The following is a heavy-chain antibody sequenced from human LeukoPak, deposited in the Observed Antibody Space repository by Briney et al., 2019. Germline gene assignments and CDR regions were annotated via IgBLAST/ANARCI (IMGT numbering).Heavy chain of an antibody. CDR2: IYYSGST. CDR1: GGSISSSSYY. V-gene: IGHV4-39*07. CDR3: ASGPNYYYYYMDA. J-gene: IGHJ6*03. Sequence: PSETLSLTCTVSGGSISSSSYYWGWIRQPPGKGLEWIGSIYYSGSTYYNPSLKSRVTISVDTSKNQFSLKLSSVTAADTAAYYCASGPNYYYYYMDAWGKGTTVTVSS.